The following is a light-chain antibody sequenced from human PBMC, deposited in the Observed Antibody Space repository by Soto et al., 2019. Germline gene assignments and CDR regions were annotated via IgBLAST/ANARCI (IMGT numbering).Light chain of an antibody. CDR1: SSDVGGYKY. CDR3: SSYRSIGSIV. V-gene: IGLV2-14*01. J-gene: IGLJ1*01. CDR2: EVN. Sequence: QSALTQPASVSGSPGQSITISCTGTSSDVGGYKYVSWYQQHPGKAPKVMIYEVNNRPSGVSTRFSGSKSGNTASLTISWLQADDEGDYYCSSYRSIGSIVFGTGTKVTVL.